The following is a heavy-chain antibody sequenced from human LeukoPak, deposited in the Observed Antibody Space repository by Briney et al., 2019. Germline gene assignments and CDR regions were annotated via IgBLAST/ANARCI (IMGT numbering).Heavy chain of an antibody. CDR1: GYSFSIYW. J-gene: IGHJ4*02. D-gene: IGHD2-2*03. CDR2: IYPRDSDT. V-gene: IGHV5-51*01. CDR3: ARQDGSAFYYFDY. Sequence: GESLKISCKASGYSFSIYWIAWVRQMPGKGLEWMGIIYPRDSDTKYSPSLQGQVTISVDKSTTTAYLQWNSLKASDTAMYYCARQDGSAFYYFDYWGQGTLVTASS.